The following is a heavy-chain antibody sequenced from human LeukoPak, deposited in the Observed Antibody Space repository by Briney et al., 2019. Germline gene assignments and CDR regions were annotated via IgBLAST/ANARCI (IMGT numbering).Heavy chain of an antibody. J-gene: IGHJ4*02. CDR2: FSGSGGRT. CDR1: GSTFSSHA. V-gene: IGHV3-23*01. D-gene: IGHD2-2*01. CDR3: VKDHLGVPAAADY. Sequence: AGSLRLSCAPSGSTFSSHAMSWVRQAPGKGLEWVSAFSGSGGRTYYADSVKGRFTISRDNSKSTLYLQMNSLRAEDTAVYYCVKDHLGVPAAADYWGQGTLVTVSS.